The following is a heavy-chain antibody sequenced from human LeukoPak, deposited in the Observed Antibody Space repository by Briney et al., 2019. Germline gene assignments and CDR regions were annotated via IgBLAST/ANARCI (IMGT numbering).Heavy chain of an antibody. J-gene: IGHJ4*02. CDR2: IWYDGSNK. Sequence: PGRSLRLSCAASGFTFSSYGMHWVRQAPGKGLEWVAVIWYDGSNKYYADSVKGRFTISRDNSKRTLLLQTDSLRGEDTAVYYCANGGYYSLDSWGQGTLVTVSS. V-gene: IGHV3-33*06. D-gene: IGHD2-15*01. CDR3: ANGGYYSLDS. CDR1: GFTFSSYG.